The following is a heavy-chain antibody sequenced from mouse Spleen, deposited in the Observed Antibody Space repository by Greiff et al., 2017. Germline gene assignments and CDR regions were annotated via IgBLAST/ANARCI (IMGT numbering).Heavy chain of an antibody. D-gene: IGHD1-1*01. CDR2: INSNGGST. V-gene: IGHV5-6-2*01. J-gene: IGHJ3*01. CDR3: AIQAYEEPSWFAY. Sequence: EVQLVESGGGLVKPGGSLKLSCAASGFTFSSYAMSWVRQTPEKRLEWVAAINSNGGSTYYPDTVKDRFTISRDNAKNTLYLQMSSLRSEDTALYYCAIQAYEEPSWFAYWGQGTLVTVSA. CDR1: GFTFSSYA.